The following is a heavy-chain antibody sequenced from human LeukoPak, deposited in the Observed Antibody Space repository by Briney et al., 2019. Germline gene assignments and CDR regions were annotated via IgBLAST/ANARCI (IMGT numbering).Heavy chain of an antibody. V-gene: IGHV1-69*05. J-gene: IGHJ5*02. CDR1: GGTFNNSA. Sequence: SVKVSCKTSGGTFNNSAISWVRQAPGQGLEWLGGIIPLFVTAGYAQKFQGRVTLTKDESTRTVYLELTSLTSCDTAVRYCATDVHGDYGSGWFDPWGQGTLVSVSS. CDR2: IIPLFVTA. CDR3: ATDVHGDYGSGWFDP. D-gene: IGHD4-17*01.